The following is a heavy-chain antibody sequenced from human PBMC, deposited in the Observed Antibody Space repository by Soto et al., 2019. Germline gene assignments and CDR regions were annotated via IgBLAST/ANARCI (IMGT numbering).Heavy chain of an antibody. Sequence: SETLSLTCTVSGGSISSGDYYWSWIRQPPGKGLEWIGYIYYSGSTYYNPSLKSRVTISVDTSKNQFSLKLSSVTAADTAVYYCARVVGDGDYLYYYYGMDIWGQGTTVTVSS. V-gene: IGHV4-30-4*01. J-gene: IGHJ6*02. CDR1: GGSISSGDYY. CDR3: ARVVGDGDYLYYYYGMDI. D-gene: IGHD4-17*01. CDR2: IYYSGST.